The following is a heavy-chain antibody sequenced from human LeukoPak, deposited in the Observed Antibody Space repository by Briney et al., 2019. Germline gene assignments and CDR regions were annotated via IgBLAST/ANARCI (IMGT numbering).Heavy chain of an antibody. J-gene: IGHJ4*02. CDR1: GGSISSGSYF. V-gene: IGHV4-61*02. CDR3: ASVPAAIRSYYYFDY. CDR2: IYTSGST. D-gene: IGHD2-2*02. Sequence: PSQTLSLTCTVSGGSISSGSYFWSWIRQPAGKGLEWIGRIYTSGSTNYNPSLKSRVTISVDTSKNQFSLKLSSVTAADTAVYYCASVPAAIRSYYYFDYWGQGTLVTVSS.